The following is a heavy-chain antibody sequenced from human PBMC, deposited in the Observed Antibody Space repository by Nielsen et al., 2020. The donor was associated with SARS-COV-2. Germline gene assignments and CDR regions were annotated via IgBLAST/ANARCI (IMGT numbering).Heavy chain of an antibody. Sequence: GESLKISCTASGFTFRNYALSWVRQAPGKGLEWVGRIRSKTDGGTTDYAAPVKGRFTISRDDSQNTLFLQMNSLITEDTAVYYCVNIPGGYWGQGTLVTVSS. CDR2: IRSKTDGGTT. J-gene: IGHJ1*01. V-gene: IGHV3-15*01. D-gene: IGHD2-2*01. CDR3: VNIPGGY. CDR1: GFTFRNYA.